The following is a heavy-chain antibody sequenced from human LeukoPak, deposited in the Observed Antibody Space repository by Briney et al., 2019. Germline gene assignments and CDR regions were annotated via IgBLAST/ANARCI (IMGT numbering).Heavy chain of an antibody. V-gene: IGHV4-4*09. CDR2: IYTSGST. CDR3: ARRKDYYGSGSYRGHYYYYMDV. CDR1: GGSISSYY. D-gene: IGHD3-10*01. Sequence: SETLSLTCTVSGGSISSYYWSWIRQPPGKGLEWIGYIYTSGSTNYNPSLKSRVTISVDTSKNQFSLKLSSVTAADTAVYYCARRKDYYGSGSYRGHYYYYMDVWGKGTTVTVSS. J-gene: IGHJ6*03.